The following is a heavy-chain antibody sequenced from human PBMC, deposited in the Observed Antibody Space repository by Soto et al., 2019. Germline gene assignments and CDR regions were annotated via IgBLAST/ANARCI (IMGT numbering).Heavy chain of an antibody. CDR2: ISGSGGST. D-gene: IGHD3-9*01. CDR3: AKAGYDLLNGYYGPAD. CDR1: GFTFSSYA. V-gene: IGHV3-23*01. Sequence: GGSLRLSCAASGFTFSSYAMSWGRQAPWKGLEWVLAISGSGGSTYYADSEKARFTISRDNSKNTTHLQMTRLRAVDAAVYYCAKAGYDLLNGYYGPADWGQGTLVTVSS. J-gene: IGHJ4*02.